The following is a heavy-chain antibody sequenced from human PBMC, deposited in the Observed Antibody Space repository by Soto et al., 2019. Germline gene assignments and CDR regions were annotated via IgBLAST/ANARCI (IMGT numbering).Heavy chain of an antibody. CDR3: AKFVRSCGGTTCYTRADV. V-gene: IGHV4-61*01. CDR2: IYSSGST. D-gene: IGHD2-15*01. Sequence: SETLSLTCSVSGGSVSSDTHYWSWIRQPPGKPLEWIGFIYSSGSTNYNPPLKSRVTMSVDTSKNQFSLRLRSVIVADTAVYHCAKFVRSCGGTTCYTRADVWGQGTTVTVSS. J-gene: IGHJ6*02. CDR1: GGSVSSDTHY.